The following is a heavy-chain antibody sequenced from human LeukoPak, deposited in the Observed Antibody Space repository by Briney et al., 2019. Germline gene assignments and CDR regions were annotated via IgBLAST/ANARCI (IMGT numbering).Heavy chain of an antibody. CDR2: ISHDGSNK. CDR1: GFTFSSYG. CDR3: ATYSSLNRREFQY. V-gene: IGHV3-30*03. Sequence: GGSLRLSCAASGFTFSSYGMQWVRQAPGKGLEWVAVISHDGSNKYYADSVKGRFTISRDNSKNTLFLQMDSLRTEDTAVYYCATYSSLNRREFQYWGQGTLLTVSS. J-gene: IGHJ1*01. D-gene: IGHD3-22*01.